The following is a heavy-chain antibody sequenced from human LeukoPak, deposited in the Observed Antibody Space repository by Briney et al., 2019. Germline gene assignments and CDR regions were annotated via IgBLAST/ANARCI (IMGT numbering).Heavy chain of an antibody. J-gene: IGHJ2*01. CDR3: ARRVRYEAWYFDL. Sequence: GGSLRLSCAASGFTVSSNYMSWVRQAPGKGLEWVSSISGSGAYIYYADSVKGRFTISRDNAKNSLYLQMNSLRVEDTAVYYCARRVRYEAWYFDLWGRGTLVTVSS. CDR2: ISGSGAYI. V-gene: IGHV3-21*01. CDR1: GFTVSSNY. D-gene: IGHD3-10*01.